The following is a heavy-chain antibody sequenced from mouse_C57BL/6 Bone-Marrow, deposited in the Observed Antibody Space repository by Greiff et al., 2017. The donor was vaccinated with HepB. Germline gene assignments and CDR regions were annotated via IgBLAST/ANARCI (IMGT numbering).Heavy chain of an antibody. CDR1: GYTFTSYG. D-gene: IGHD1-1*01. CDR2: IYPRSGNT. V-gene: IGHV1-81*01. CDR3: ARLRYYGSSPYFDV. Sequence: VQLVESGAELARPGASVKLSCKASGYTFTSYGISWVKQRTGQGLEWIGEIYPRSGNTYYNEKFKGKATLTADKSSSTAYMELRSLTSEDSAVYFCARLRYYGSSPYFDVWGTGTTVTVSS. J-gene: IGHJ1*03.